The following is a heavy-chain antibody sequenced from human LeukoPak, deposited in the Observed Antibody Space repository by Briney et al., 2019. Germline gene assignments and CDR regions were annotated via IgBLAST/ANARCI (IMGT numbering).Heavy chain of an antibody. CDR1: GYTLTELS. CDR2: FDPEDGET. D-gene: IGHD2-21*02. CDR3: ARDHCGGDCYSSEWFDP. J-gene: IGHJ5*02. Sequence: ASVKVSCKVSGYTLTELSMHWVRQAPGKGLEWMGGFDPEDGETIYAQKFQGRVTMTEDTSTDTAYMELSSLRSEDTAVYYCARDHCGGDCYSSEWFDPWGQGTLVTVSS. V-gene: IGHV1-24*01.